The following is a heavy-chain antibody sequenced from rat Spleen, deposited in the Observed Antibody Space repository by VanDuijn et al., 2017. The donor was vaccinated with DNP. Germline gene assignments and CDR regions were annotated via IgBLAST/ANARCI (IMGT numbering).Heavy chain of an antibody. Sequence: EVQLVESGGGLVQPGRSLKLSCAASGFTFSNYDMAWVRRTPTKGLEWVASITKTGDSTYYSDSVKGRFSISRDNAKSTLYLQMDSLRSEDTATYYCTTDDGYTFDYWGQGVMVTVSS. CDR3: TTDDGYTFDY. J-gene: IGHJ2*01. V-gene: IGHV5-27*01. D-gene: IGHD1-4*01. CDR1: GFTFSNYD. CDR2: ITKTGDST.